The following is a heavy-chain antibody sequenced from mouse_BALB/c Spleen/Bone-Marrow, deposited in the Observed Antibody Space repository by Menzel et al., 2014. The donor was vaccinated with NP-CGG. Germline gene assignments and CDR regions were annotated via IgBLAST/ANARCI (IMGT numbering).Heavy chain of an antibody. Sequence: ESGPGLLQPSQTLILTCSFSGFSLSTYGIGVGWIRQPSGRDLEWLAHIWWTDNKYYNTALKSRLTIPKDTSNNQVFLKIASLDTADTATYYCARATMITTDAMDYWGQGTSVTVSS. D-gene: IGHD2-4*01. V-gene: IGHV8-11*01. CDR2: IWWTDNK. CDR1: GFSLSTYGIG. J-gene: IGHJ4*01. CDR3: ARATMITTDAMDY.